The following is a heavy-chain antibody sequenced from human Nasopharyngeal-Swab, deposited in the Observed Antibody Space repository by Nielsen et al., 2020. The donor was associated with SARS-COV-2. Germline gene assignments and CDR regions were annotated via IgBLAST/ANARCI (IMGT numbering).Heavy chain of an antibody. CDR3: VREFEATGATYLDY. J-gene: IGHJ4*02. CDR1: VFAFIDYS. CDR2: ITSSSSTR. V-gene: IGHV3-48*02. D-gene: IGHD1-26*01. Sequence: ESLKISCAASVFAFIDYSMDWVRQAPGKGLEWVSYITSSSSTRYYADSVKGRFTVSRDNAKTSLYLQMSSLRDEDTAVYYCVREFEATGATYLDYWGLGTLVTVSS.